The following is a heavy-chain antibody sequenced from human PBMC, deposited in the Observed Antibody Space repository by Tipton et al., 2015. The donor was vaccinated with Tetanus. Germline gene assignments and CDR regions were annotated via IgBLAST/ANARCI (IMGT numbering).Heavy chain of an antibody. V-gene: IGHV3-11*01. J-gene: IGHJ4*02. CDR3: ARWSRAEYSGSYYQYFDY. CDR1: GFTLRDYS. Sequence: QLVQSGGDLVKPGGSLRLSCTGSGFTLRDYSMSWLRQAPGKGLEWVSYISSRDNTIYYADSVKGRFTISRDDAKSSLYLHMYTVRADDTAVYYCARWSRAEYSGSYYQYFDYWGQGTLVTVSS. CDR2: ISSRDNTI. D-gene: IGHD1-26*01.